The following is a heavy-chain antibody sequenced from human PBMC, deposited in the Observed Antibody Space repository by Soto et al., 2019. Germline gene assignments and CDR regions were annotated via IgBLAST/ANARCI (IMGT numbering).Heavy chain of an antibody. CDR1: GSSLSGHY. CDR3: ARLSSSGDYAH. D-gene: IGHD4-17*01. Sequence: QVKLQESGPRLVKPSETLSLTCTVSGSSLSGHYWSWMRQPPGKGLECIGYIYYGGSPNYNPSLKSRVTISLDTPKPQFFLELSSVSPADPAVYYCARLSSSGDYAHWGQGTLVTVSS. V-gene: IGHV4-59*08. J-gene: IGHJ4*02. CDR2: IYYGGSP.